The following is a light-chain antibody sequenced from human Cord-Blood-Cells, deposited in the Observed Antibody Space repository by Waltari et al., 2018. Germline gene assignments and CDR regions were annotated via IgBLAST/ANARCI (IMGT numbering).Light chain of an antibody. V-gene: IGLV3-19*01. CDR1: SLRSYN. J-gene: IGLJ1*01. CDR2: GKN. CDR3: NSRDSSGNPYV. Sequence: SSELTQDPAVSVALGQTVRITCQGDSLRSYNASWYQQKPGQAPVLVIYGKNNRPSGIPDRFSGSSSGNTASLTITGAQAEDEADYYCNSRDSSGNPYVFGTGTKVTVL.